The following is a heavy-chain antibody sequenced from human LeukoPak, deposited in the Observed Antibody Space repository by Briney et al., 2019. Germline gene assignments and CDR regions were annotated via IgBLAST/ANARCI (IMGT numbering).Heavy chain of an antibody. J-gene: IGHJ2*01. V-gene: IGHV1-18*01. Sequence: ASVKVSCKASGYSFVGYGITWVRQAPGQGLEWMGWFNPENGNTNYAQKVQGRVTMTADTSTSTSYMELRSLRSDDTAVYYCASYSPLIATYWYFDLWGRGTLVTVSS. CDR1: GYSFVGYG. D-gene: IGHD2-21*01. CDR2: FNPENGNT. CDR3: ASYSPLIATYWYFDL.